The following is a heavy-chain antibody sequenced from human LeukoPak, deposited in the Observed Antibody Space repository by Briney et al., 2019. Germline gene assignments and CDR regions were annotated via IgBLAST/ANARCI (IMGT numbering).Heavy chain of an antibody. CDR1: GFTFSSYA. V-gene: IGHV3-23*01. Sequence: GGSLRLSCAASGFTFSSYAMSWVRQAPGKGLEWVSAISGSGGSTYYADSVKGRFTISRDNSKNTLYLQMNSLRAEDTAVYYCAKDRMAGGSYPTEFDPWGQGTLVTVSS. J-gene: IGHJ5*02. CDR3: AKDRMAGGSYPTEFDP. CDR2: ISGSGGST. D-gene: IGHD1-26*01.